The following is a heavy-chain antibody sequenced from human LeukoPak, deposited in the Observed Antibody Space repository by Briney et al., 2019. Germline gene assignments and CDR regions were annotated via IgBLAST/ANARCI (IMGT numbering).Heavy chain of an antibody. D-gene: IGHD1-26*01. CDR2: ISGSGGST. J-gene: IGHJ6*02. CDR3: AKGEWELPTDYYYYGMDV. V-gene: IGHV3-23*01. Sequence: GGSLRLSCVASGFTFSSYAMSWVRQAPGKGLEWVSAISGSGGSTYYADSVKGRFTISRDNSKNTLYLQMNSLRAEDTAVYYCAKGEWELPTDYYYYGMDVWGQGTTVTVSS. CDR1: GFTFSSYA.